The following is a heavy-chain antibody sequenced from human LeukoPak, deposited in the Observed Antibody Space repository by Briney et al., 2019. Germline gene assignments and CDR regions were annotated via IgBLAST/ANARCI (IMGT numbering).Heavy chain of an antibody. CDR3: ARDGRPYSSGWNAGDY. J-gene: IGHJ4*02. D-gene: IGHD6-19*01. CDR1: GCTFTSYG. Sequence: GASVKVSCKASGCTFTSYGISWVRQAPGQGLEWMGWISAYNGNTNYAQKLQGRVTMTTDTSTSTAYMELRSLRSDDTAVYYCARDGRPYSSGWNAGDYWGQGTLVTVSS. V-gene: IGHV1-18*01. CDR2: ISAYNGNT.